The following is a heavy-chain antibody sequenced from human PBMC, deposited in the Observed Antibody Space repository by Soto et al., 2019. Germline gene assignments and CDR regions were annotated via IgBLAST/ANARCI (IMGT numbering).Heavy chain of an antibody. D-gene: IGHD3-10*01. J-gene: IGHJ4*02. CDR3: ASQAGSGSYPDY. V-gene: IGHV4-38-2*01. CDR2: IYHSGST. Sequence: QVQLQESGPGLVKPSETLSLTCAVSGYSISSGYYWGWIRQPPGKGLEWIGSIYHSGSTYYNPSLKSRVTISVDTSKNQFSLKLSSVTAADTAVYYCASQAGSGSYPDYWGQGTLVTVSS. CDR1: GYSISSGYY.